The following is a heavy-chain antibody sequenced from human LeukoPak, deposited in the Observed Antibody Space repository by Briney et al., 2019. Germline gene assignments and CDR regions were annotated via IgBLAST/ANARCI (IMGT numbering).Heavy chain of an antibody. Sequence: GGSLGLSCAASGFTFSSYGMHWVRQAPGKGLEWVAFIRYDGSNKYYADSVKGRFTISRDNSKNTLYLQVNSLRAEDTAVYYCAKEESPLRYWGQGTLVTVSS. CDR2: IRYDGSNK. CDR1: GFTFSSYG. CDR3: AKEESPLRY. V-gene: IGHV3-30*02. J-gene: IGHJ4*02. D-gene: IGHD3-10*01.